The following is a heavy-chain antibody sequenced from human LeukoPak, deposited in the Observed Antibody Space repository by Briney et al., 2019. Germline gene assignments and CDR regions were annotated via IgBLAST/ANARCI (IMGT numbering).Heavy chain of an antibody. CDR2: ISDSGST. CDR3: ARTRYSSGWFFDY. Sequence: SETLTLTCTVSGGCISSYYWSWIRQPPGKGLEWTGYISDSGSTNYNPSLKSRLTISVDTSKNQFSLKLSSVTAADTAVYYCARTRYSSGWFFDYWGQGTLVTVSS. J-gene: IGHJ4*02. D-gene: IGHD6-19*01. CDR1: GGCISSYY. V-gene: IGHV4-59*01.